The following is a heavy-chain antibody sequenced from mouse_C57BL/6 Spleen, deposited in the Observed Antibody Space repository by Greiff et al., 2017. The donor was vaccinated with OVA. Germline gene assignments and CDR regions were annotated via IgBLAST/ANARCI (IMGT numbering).Heavy chain of an antibody. V-gene: IGHV2-2*01. CDR1: GFSLTSYG. D-gene: IGHD2-1*01. Sequence: QVQLKESGPGLVQPSQSLSITCTVSGFSLTSYGVHWVRQSPGKGLEWLGVIWSGGSTDYNAAFISRLSISKDNSKSQVFFKMNSLQADDTAIYYCARILYYGKDYYAMDYWGQGTSVTVSS. CDR2: IWSGGST. J-gene: IGHJ4*01. CDR3: ARILYYGKDYYAMDY.